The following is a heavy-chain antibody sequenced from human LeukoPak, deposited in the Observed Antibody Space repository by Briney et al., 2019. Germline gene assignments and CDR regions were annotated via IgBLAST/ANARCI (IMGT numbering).Heavy chain of an antibody. CDR1: GYTVTGYY. J-gene: IGHJ4*02. CDR3: ARGSEWLRLGGVGY. CDR2: MNPNSGGT. V-gene: IGHV1-2*02. D-gene: IGHD5-12*01. Sequence: ASVKVSCKASGYTVTGYYMHWVRQAPGQGLEWMGGMNPNSGGTNYAQKFQGRVTMTRDTSISTAYMELSRLRSDDTAVYYCARGSEWLRLGGVGYWGQGTLVTVSS.